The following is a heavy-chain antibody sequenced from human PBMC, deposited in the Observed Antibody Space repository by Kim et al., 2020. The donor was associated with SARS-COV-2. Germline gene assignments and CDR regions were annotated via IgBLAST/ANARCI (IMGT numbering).Heavy chain of an antibody. D-gene: IGHD3-3*01. CDR1: GGSISSSNW. CDR3: VREFDFWSGYYSNDAFDI. J-gene: IGHJ3*02. Sequence: SETLSLTCAVSGGSISSSNWWSWVRQPPGKGLEWIGEIYHSGSTNYNPSLKSRVTISVDKSKNQFSLKLSSVTAADTAVYYCVREFDFWSGYYSNDAFDIWGQGTMVTVSS. V-gene: IGHV4-4*02. CDR2: IYHSGST.